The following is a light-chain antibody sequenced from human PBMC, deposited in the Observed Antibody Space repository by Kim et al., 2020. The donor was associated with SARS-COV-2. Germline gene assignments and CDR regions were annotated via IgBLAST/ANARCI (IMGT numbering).Light chain of an antibody. J-gene: IGLJ2*01. Sequence: SSELTQDPAVSVALGQTVRITCRGDSLRSYYATWYQQKPGQAPILVIYGKNNRPSGIPDRFSGSSSGNTASLTITGTQAGDEADYYCNSRDSNDYVVFGGGTQLTVL. CDR2: GKN. CDR1: SLRSYY. V-gene: IGLV3-19*01. CDR3: NSRDSNDYVV.